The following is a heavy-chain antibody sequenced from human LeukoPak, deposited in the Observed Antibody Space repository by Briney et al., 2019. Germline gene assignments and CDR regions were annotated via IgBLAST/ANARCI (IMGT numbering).Heavy chain of an antibody. CDR1: GGSISSSSYY. CDR2: IYYSGST. CDR3: ARESLSYSSGWFRLDY. Sequence: SETLSLTCTVSGGSISSSSYYWGWIRQPPGKGLEWIGSIYYSGSTYYNPSLKSRVTISVDTSKNQFSLKLSSVTAADTAVYYCARESLSYSSGWFRLDYWGQGTLVTVSS. J-gene: IGHJ4*02. V-gene: IGHV4-39*07. D-gene: IGHD6-19*01.